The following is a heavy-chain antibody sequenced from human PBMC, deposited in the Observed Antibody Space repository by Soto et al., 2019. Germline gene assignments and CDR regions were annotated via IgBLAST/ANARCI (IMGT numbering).Heavy chain of an antibody. D-gene: IGHD2-2*01. CDR1: GGSISSYY. CDR2: IYYSGST. Sequence: SETLSLTCTVSGGSISSYYWSWIRQPPGKGLEWIGYIYYSGSTNYNPSLKSRVTISVDTSKNQFSLKLSSVTAADTAVYYCARRNIVVVPAAMWSYFDYWGQGTLVTVSS. J-gene: IGHJ4*02. V-gene: IGHV4-59*01. CDR3: ARRNIVVVPAAMWSYFDY.